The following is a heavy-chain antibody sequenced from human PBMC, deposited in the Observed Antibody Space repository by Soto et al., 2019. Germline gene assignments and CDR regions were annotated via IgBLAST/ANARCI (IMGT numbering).Heavy chain of an antibody. CDR3: ARAPGNERLDY. V-gene: IGHV4-31*03. CDR2: IYHSGDT. J-gene: IGHJ4*02. CDR1: GAYVNTGGYY. D-gene: IGHD1-1*01. Sequence: QVQLQESGPGLVKPSQTLSLTCTVSGAYVNTGGYYWSWVRQYPGKGLEWIGYIYHSGDTYYNPSLKSRLTISVDTSKNHFSPSLSSVTVADTAVYYCARAPGNERLDYWGQGTLVIVSS.